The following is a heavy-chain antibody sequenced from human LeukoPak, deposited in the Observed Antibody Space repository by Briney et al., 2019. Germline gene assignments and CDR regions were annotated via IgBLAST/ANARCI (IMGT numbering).Heavy chain of an antibody. J-gene: IGHJ6*03. CDR3: ATRKCSISACRASSYRCMDD. CDR2: ISGDGSNT. V-gene: IGHV3-74*01. D-gene: IGHD2-2*01. Sequence: GGSLRLSCAASGFTFSTYWIHWVRHAPGKGPMWVSVISGDGSNTRYADSVKGRFTISRDNAKNSLYLQMNSLRVEDTAIYYCATRKCSISACRASSYRCMDDWGKGTTVTVSS. CDR1: GFTFSTYW.